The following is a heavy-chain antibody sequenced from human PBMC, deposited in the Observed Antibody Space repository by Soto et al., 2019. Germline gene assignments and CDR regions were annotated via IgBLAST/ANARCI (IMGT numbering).Heavy chain of an antibody. J-gene: IGHJ4*02. CDR2: IKSKTDGGTT. V-gene: IGHV3-15*01. D-gene: IGHD3-22*01. CDR3: TSAPYDSSGPWTDY. CDR1: GFTFSNAW. Sequence: EVQLVESGGGLVKPGGSLRLSCAASGFTFSNAWMSWVRQAPGKGLEWVGRIKSKTDGGTTDYAAPVKGRFTISRDDSKNTLYLQMNRLKTEDTAVYYCTSAPYDSSGPWTDYWGQGTLVTVSS.